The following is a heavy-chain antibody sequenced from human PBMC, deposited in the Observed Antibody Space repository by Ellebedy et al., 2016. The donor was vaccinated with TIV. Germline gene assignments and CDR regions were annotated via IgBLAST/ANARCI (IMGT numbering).Heavy chain of an antibody. V-gene: IGHV3-48*02. CDR1: GFSFSSYD. Sequence: GESLKISCAASGFSFSSYDMNWVRQAPGKGLEWLSYITSGSGLIYYADSVKGRFIISRDNDKKSLYLHMNSLTDEDTAVYYCAREQAYYSGSGSSMDGFDIWGQGTTVTVSS. CDR3: AREQAYYSGSGSSMDGFDI. CDR2: ITSGSGLI. D-gene: IGHD3-10*01. J-gene: IGHJ3*02.